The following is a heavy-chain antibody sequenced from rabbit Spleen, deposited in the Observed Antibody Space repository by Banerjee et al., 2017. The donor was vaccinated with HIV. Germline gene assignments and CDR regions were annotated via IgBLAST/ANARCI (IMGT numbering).Heavy chain of an antibody. CDR1: GFSFSGSFY. D-gene: IGHD4-2*01. CDR2: IDGGSSGKA. V-gene: IGHV1S45*01. J-gene: IGHJ4*01. CDR3: ARGGYIAVYDCSYFTL. Sequence: QEQLVESGGGLVQPEGSLTLTCTASGFSFSGSFYICWVRQAPGKGLEWIACIDGGSSGKAWYATWAKGRFTGSKTSSTTVTLQMTSLTAADTATYFCARGGYIAVYDCSYFTLWGQGTLVTVS.